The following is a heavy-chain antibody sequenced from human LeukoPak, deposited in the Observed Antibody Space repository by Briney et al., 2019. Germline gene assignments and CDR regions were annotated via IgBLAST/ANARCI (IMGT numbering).Heavy chain of an antibody. CDR1: GFTFSSYA. CDR3: ARDPSSWGAFDY. Sequence: GGSLRLSCAASGFTFSSYAMHWVRQAPGKGLEWVAVISYDGSNKYYADSVKGRFTISRDNSKNTLYLQMNSLRAEDTAVYYCARDPSSWGAFDYWGQGTLVTVSS. CDR2: ISYDGSNK. J-gene: IGHJ4*02. V-gene: IGHV3-30*04. D-gene: IGHD3-16*01.